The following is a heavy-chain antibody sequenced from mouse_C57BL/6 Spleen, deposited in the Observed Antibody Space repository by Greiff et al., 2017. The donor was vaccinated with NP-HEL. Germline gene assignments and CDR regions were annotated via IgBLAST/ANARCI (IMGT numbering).Heavy chain of an antibody. J-gene: IGHJ4*01. CDR2: IYPRSGNT. Sequence: QVQLQQSGAELVRPGASVKLSCKASGYTFTSYGISWVKQRPGQGLEWIGEIYPRSGNTYYNEKFKGKATLTADKSSSTAYMELRSLTSEDAAVYVSARSDSSGYDYAMDYWGQGTSVTVSS. CDR3: ARSDSSGYDYAMDY. V-gene: IGHV1-81*01. CDR1: GYTFTSYG. D-gene: IGHD3-2*02.